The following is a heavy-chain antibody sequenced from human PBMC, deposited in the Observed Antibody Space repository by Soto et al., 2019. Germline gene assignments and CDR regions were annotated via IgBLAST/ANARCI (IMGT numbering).Heavy chain of an antibody. CDR1: GGSVSSGSYF. CDR3: ARLSDVDTAMVNWFDP. Sequence: PSETLSLTCTVSGGSVSSGSYFWSWIRQPPGKGLEWLGYIYYTGNTNYNPSLKSRLTISVDSSKNQFSLKLSSVTAADTAVYYCARLSDVDTAMVNWFDPWGQGTLVTVSS. CDR2: IYYTGNT. J-gene: IGHJ5*02. D-gene: IGHD5-18*01. V-gene: IGHV4-61*01.